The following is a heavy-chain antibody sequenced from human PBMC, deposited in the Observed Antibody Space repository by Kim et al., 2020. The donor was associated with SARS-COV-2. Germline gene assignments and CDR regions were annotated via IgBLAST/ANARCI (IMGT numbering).Heavy chain of an antibody. D-gene: IGHD3-22*01. J-gene: IGHJ4*02. CDR2: ISGSGGST. Sequence: GGSLRLSCAASGFTFSSYAMSWVRQAPGKGLEWVSAISGSGGSTYYADSVKGRFTISRDNSKNTLYLQMNSLRAEDTAVYYCAKFWGGLDSSGSGAFDYWGQGTLVTVSS. CDR3: AKFWGGLDSSGSGAFDY. V-gene: IGHV3-23*01. CDR1: GFTFSSYA.